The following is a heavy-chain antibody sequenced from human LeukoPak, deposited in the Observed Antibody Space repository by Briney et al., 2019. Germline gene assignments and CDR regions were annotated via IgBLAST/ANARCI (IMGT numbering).Heavy chain of an antibody. J-gene: IGHJ6*02. Sequence: PGGSLRLSCAASGFTFSSYSMNWVRQAPGKGLEWVSSINSSSSYIYYADSVKGRFTISRDNAKNSLYLQMNSLRAEDTAVYYCARRPYYYDSSGYYEMDYYYYGMDVWGQGTTVTVSS. V-gene: IGHV3-21*01. CDR3: ARRPYYYDSSGYYEMDYYYYGMDV. CDR2: INSSSSYI. D-gene: IGHD3-22*01. CDR1: GFTFSSYS.